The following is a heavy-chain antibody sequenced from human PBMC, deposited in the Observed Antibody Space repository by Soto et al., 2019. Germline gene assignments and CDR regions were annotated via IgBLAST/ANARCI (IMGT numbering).Heavy chain of an antibody. J-gene: IGHJ4*02. D-gene: IGHD1-1*01. V-gene: IGHV1-18*01. CDR3: ARGGGYWNDGGDFDY. CDR2: ISAYNGNT. Sequence: QVQLVQSGAEVKKPGASVKVSCKASGYTFTSYGISWVRQAPGQGLEWMGWISAYNGNTNYAQKLPGRGSMTTDASTSTADRELRSLRADDTAVYYCARGGGYWNDGGDFDYWGQGTLVTVSS. CDR1: GYTFTSYG.